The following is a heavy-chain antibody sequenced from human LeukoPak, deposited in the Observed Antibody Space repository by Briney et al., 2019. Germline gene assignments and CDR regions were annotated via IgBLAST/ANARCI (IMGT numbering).Heavy chain of an antibody. D-gene: IGHD6-13*01. J-gene: IGHJ4*02. Sequence: GGSLRLSCADSGFTLSRYAVHWVRQGPGKGLDWVAYISYDGSNTIYADSVKGRFTISRDNSKNTLSLEMNSLRVEDTAVYYCARETGYGSSRPLEYWGQGTLVTVSS. CDR2: ISYDGSNT. CDR3: ARETGYGSSRPLEY. CDR1: GFTLSRYA. V-gene: IGHV3-30-3*01.